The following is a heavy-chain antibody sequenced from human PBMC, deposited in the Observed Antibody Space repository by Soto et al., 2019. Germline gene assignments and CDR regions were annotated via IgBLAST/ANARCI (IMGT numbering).Heavy chain of an antibody. D-gene: IGHD1-26*01. V-gene: IGHV4-59*01. Sequence: SVTLSLTCTVSGSSITNYSFNWVRQPPGKGLEWIAYIYYNGSTKYNPSLKSRVTISLDTSKNQFSLKVNSVTAADTAVYYCARDRRPPWSGSPDAFDIWCRGTMVT. J-gene: IGHJ3*02. CDR2: IYYNGST. CDR1: GSSITNYS. CDR3: ARDRRPPWSGSPDAFDI.